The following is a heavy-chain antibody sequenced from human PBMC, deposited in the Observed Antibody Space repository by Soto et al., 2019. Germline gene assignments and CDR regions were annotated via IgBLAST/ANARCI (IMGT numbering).Heavy chain of an antibody. CDR1: GGSINNYY. J-gene: IGHJ6*02. V-gene: IGHV4-59*08. CDR3: ARLPYYDILTGMDV. CDR2: LYYSGGT. Sequence: PSETLSLTCTVSGGSINNYYWTWIRQPPGKGLEWIGYLYYSGGTNYNPSLNSRVTISVDTSKNQVSLKLNSVTAADTAVYYCARLPYYDILTGMDVWGQGTTVTVSS. D-gene: IGHD3-9*01.